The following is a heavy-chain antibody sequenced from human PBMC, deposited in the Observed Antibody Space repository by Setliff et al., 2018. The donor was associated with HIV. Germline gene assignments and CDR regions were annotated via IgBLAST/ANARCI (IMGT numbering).Heavy chain of an antibody. D-gene: IGHD3-22*01. CDR1: GGSISSYY. CDR2: INTSGTT. V-gene: IGHV4-4*09. CDR3: ARQTYYYDNSGHNWFDP. Sequence: SETLSLTCTVSGGSISSYYLSWIRQPPGKGLEWIGYINTSGTTNYNPSLKSRVTISVDTSKNQFSLKLSSVTAADTAVYFCARQTYYYDNSGHNWFDPWGQGTLVTVSS. J-gene: IGHJ5*02.